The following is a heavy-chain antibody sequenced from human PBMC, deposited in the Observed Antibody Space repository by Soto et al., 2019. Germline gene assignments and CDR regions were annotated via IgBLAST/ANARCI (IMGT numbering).Heavy chain of an antibody. V-gene: IGHV3-30*18. CDR2: ISYDGSNK. D-gene: IGHD3-16*01. J-gene: IGHJ6*03. CDR1: GFTFSSYG. CDR3: AKEGQITGHMDV. Sequence: GGSLRLSCAASGFTFSSYGMHWVRQAPGKGLEWVAVISYDGSNKYYADSVKGRFTISRDNSKNTLYLQMNSLRAEDTAVYYCAKEGQITGHMDVWGKGTTVTVSS.